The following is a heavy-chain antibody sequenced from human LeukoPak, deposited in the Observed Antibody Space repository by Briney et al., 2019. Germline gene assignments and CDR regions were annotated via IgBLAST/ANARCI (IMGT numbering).Heavy chain of an antibody. D-gene: IGHD2-2*01. J-gene: IGHJ4*02. CDR3: AREGPAAHPYFDY. CDR2: IIPIFGTA. Sequence: SVKVSCKASGGTFSSYAISWVRQAPGQGLGWMGGIIPIFGTANYAQKFQGRVTITTDESTSTAYMELSSLRSEDTAVYYCAREGPAAHPYFDYWGQGTLVTVSS. V-gene: IGHV1-69*05. CDR1: GGTFSSYA.